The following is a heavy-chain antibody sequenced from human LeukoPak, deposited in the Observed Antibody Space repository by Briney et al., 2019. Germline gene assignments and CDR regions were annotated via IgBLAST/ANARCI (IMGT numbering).Heavy chain of an antibody. CDR3: ARGGGYSYGDFDY. CDR1: GYTFTSYD. Sequence: ASVKVSCKASGYTFTSYDINWGRQATGQGREWMGWMNPNSGNTGYAQKFQGRVTITRNTSISTAYMELSSLRSEDTAVYYCARGGGYSYGDFDYWGQGTLVTVSS. D-gene: IGHD5-18*01. CDR2: MNPNSGNT. V-gene: IGHV1-8*03. J-gene: IGHJ4*02.